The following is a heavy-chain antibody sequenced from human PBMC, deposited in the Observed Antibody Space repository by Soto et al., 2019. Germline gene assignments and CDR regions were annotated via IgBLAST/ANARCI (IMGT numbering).Heavy chain of an antibody. CDR2: IYYSGST. CDR1: GGSISSSSYY. J-gene: IGHJ6*02. Sequence: SETLSLTCTVSGGSISSSSYYWGWIRQPPGKGLEWIGSIYYSGSTYYNPSLKSRVTISVDTSKNQFSLKLSSVTAADTAVYYCARSNGGRTYYYYGMDVWGQGTTVTVSS. V-gene: IGHV4-39*01. CDR3: ARSNGGRTYYYYGMDV. D-gene: IGHD7-27*01.